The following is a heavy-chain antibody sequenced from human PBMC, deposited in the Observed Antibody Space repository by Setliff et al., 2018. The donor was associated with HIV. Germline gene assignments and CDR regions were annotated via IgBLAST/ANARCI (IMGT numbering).Heavy chain of an antibody. V-gene: IGHV4-59*11. J-gene: IGHJ4*02. CDR3: ARSTVGVGATFP. D-gene: IGHD1-26*01. CDR1: GDSINTHY. Sequence: PSETLSLTCTVSGDSINTHYWSWIRQPPGKGLEWIGYVSHTGNTNSNPSLKSRVTISVDTSKNEFSLRLRSVTAADTAIYYCARSTVGVGATFPWGRGTLVT. CDR2: VSHTGNT.